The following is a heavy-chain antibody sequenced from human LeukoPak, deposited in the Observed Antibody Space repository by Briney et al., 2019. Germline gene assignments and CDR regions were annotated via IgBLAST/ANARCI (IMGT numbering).Heavy chain of an antibody. J-gene: IGHJ4*02. Sequence: GGSLRLSCAASGFPFSAYGMNWVRQAPGKGLEWVSSISGSSGYLYYADSVKGRFTISRDNAKNSLYLHMNSLRAEDTAVYYCAKAYYDSSGYSYYFDYWGQGTLVTVSS. CDR1: GFPFSAYG. CDR2: ISGSSGYL. D-gene: IGHD3-22*01. V-gene: IGHV3-21*01. CDR3: AKAYYDSSGYSYYFDY.